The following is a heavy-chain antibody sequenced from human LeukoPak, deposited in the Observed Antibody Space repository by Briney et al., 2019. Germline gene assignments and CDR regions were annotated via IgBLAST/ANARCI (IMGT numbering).Heavy chain of an antibody. Sequence: PGGSLRLSCAASGFTFSSYWMHWVRQAPGKGLVWVSRINSDGSATSYADSVKGRFTISGDNAKNTLYLQMNSLRAEDTAVYYCARDPVIGGYSGYEGLDWGQGTLVTVSS. CDR3: ARDPVIGGYSGYEGLD. CDR1: GFTFSSYW. CDR2: INSDGSAT. V-gene: IGHV3-74*01. J-gene: IGHJ4*02. D-gene: IGHD5-12*01.